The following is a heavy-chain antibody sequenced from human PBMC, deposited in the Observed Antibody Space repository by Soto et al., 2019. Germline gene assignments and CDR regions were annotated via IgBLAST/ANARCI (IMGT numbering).Heavy chain of an antibody. J-gene: IGHJ4*02. CDR2: MYHTGSA. Sequence: TLSLTCAVSGAANTTGGYFWSWMRQPPGNGLQWIGYMYHTGSANYNPSLKGRVTMSFDTSTNDFSLKLNSVTAADTAVYFCARLKGTRYFDFWGPGLLVTVSS. CDR3: ARLKGTRYFDF. CDR1: GAANTTGGYF. D-gene: IGHD3-10*01. V-gene: IGHV4-30-2*01.